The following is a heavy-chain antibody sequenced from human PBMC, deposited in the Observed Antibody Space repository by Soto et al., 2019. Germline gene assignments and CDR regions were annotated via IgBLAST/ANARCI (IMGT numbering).Heavy chain of an antibody. CDR1: GGSISSGGYY. CDR2: IYYSGST. D-gene: IGHD6-19*01. V-gene: IGHV4-31*03. Sequence: SETLSLTCTVSGGSISSGGYYWSWIRQHPGKGLEWIGYIYYSGSTYYNPSLKSRVTISVDTSKNQFSLKLSSVTAADTAVYYCARVHVMVVAGSTFDYWGHGTLVTVSS. J-gene: IGHJ4*01. CDR3: ARVHVMVVAGSTFDY.